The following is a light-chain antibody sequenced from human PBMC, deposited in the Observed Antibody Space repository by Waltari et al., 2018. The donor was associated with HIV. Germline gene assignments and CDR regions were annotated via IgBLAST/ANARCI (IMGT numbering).Light chain of an antibody. V-gene: IGLV2-14*01. CDR1: SSDVGGYNY. Sequence: QSALTQPPSVSGSPGQSVTISCTGTSSDVGGYNYVSWYQQHPGKAPKLMIYDVSNRPSCISPRCSCRKSGNTAALITAALHAADEADYYCSSYTSSSTLYVFGTGTKVTVL. CDR3: SSYTSSSTLYV. CDR2: DVS. J-gene: IGLJ1*01.